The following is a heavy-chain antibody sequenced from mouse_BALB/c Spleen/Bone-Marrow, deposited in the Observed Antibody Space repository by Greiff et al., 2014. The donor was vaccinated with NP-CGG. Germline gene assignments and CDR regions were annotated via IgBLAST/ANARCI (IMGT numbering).Heavy chain of an antibody. CDR2: IDPANGNT. D-gene: IGHD2-14*01. J-gene: IGHJ4*01. CDR1: GFNIKDTY. Sequence: EVQLQQSGAELVKPGASVKLSCTASGFNIKDTYMHWVKQRPEQGLEWIGRIDPANGNTKYDPKFQGKATITADTSSNTAYLQLSSLTSEDTAVYYCARYHRYGYYAMDYWGQGTSVTVSS. V-gene: IGHV14-3*02. CDR3: ARYHRYGYYAMDY.